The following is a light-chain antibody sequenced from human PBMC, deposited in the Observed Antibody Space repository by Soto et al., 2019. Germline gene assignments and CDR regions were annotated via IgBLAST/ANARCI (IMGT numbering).Light chain of an antibody. V-gene: IGLV3-21*04. Sequence: SYELTQPPSVSVAPGKTARITCGGNNIGSKGVHWYQQKPGQAPVLVIYYDSDRPSGIPERFSGSNSGNTATLTISRVEAGDEADYYCQVWDSSSDHREVVFGGGTKLTVL. J-gene: IGLJ2*01. CDR3: QVWDSSSDHREVV. CDR2: YDS. CDR1: NIGSKG.